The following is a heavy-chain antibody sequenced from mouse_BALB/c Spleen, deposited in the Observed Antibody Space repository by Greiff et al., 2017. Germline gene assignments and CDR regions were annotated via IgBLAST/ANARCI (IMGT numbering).Heavy chain of an antibody. Sequence: EVKLMESGGGLVQPGGSRKLSCAASGFTFSSFGMHWVRQAPEKGLEWVAYISSGSSTIYYADTVKGRFTISRDNPKNTLFLQMTSLRSEDTAMYYCARSGYGNYGGYYAMDYWGQGTSVTVSS. CDR2: ISSGSSTI. CDR3: ARSGYGNYGGYYAMDY. D-gene: IGHD2-10*02. V-gene: IGHV5-17*02. J-gene: IGHJ4*01. CDR1: GFTFSSFG.